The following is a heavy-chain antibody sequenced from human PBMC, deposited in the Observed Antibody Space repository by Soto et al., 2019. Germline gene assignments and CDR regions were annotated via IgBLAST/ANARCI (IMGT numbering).Heavy chain of an antibody. J-gene: IGHJ5*02. Sequence: GGSLRLSCAASGFTFSSYAMSWVRQAPGKGLEWVSAISGSGGSTYYANSVKGRFTISRDNPKNTLYRQMNSPGAEETDVDYCAKAEYGNYGWFDPWGQGTMVTVSS. CDR3: AKAEYGNYGWFDP. CDR1: GFTFSSYA. D-gene: IGHD4-17*01. CDR2: ISGSGGST. V-gene: IGHV3-23*01.